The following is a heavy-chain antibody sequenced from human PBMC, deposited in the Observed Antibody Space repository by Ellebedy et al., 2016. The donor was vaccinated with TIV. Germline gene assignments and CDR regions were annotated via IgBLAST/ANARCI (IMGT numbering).Heavy chain of an antibody. Sequence: GESLKISCAASGFTFSNYYMAWVRQAPGKGLEWVASINNDGSGKYYVDSVKGRFTISRDNTKDSLFLQMNSLTAEDTALYYSADFHAAWGQGTLVTVSS. J-gene: IGHJ5*02. CDR1: GFTFSNYY. CDR3: ADFHAA. V-gene: IGHV3-7*03. CDR2: INNDGSGK.